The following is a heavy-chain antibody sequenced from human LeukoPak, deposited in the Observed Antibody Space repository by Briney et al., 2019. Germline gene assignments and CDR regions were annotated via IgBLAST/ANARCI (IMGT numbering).Heavy chain of an antibody. CDR2: INPNSGGT. CDR3: ARGGSPIFYYYMDV. D-gene: IGHD2-2*01. CDR1: GYTFTDSY. V-gene: IGHV1-2*02. Sequence: ASVKVSCKTSGYTFTDSYMHWVRQAPGQGLEWMGWINPNSGGTNYAQKFQGRVTLTRDTSISTTYMELSRLKSDDTAIYYCARGGSPIFYYYMDVWGEGTTVTISS. J-gene: IGHJ6*03.